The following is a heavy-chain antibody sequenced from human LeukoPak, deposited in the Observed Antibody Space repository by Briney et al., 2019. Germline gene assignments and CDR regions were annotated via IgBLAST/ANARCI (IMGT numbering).Heavy chain of an antibody. D-gene: IGHD6-6*01. Sequence: PGGSLRLSCAASGFIFSSYAMSWVRQAPGKGLEWVSTISGSGGSTYYADSVKGRFTISRDNSKNTVYLQMNSLRAEDTAVYYCARDLDSSSSNDWLDPWGQGTLVTVSS. CDR1: GFIFSSYA. V-gene: IGHV3-23*01. CDR3: ARDLDSSSSNDWLDP. CDR2: ISGSGGST. J-gene: IGHJ5*02.